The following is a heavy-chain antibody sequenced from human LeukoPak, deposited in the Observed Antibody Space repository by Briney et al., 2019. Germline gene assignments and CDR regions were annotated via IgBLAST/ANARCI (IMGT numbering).Heavy chain of an antibody. J-gene: IGHJ4*02. D-gene: IGHD2-15*01. Sequence: PGGSLRLSCAVSGFTFSSYGMSWVRQAPGKGLEWVSAFTGSGSTTYYADSVKGRFTISRDSSKNTLYLQMNSLRAEDTAVYYCAESKSCIGVSCSPGFDSWGQGTLVTVSS. V-gene: IGHV3-23*01. CDR2: FTGSGSTT. CDR3: AESKSCIGVSCSPGFDS. CDR1: GFTFSSYG.